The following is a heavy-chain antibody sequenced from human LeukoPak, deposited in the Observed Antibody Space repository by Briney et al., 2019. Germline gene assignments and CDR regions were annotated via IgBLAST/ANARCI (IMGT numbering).Heavy chain of an antibody. Sequence: GGSLRLSCAASGFTFSTYGMNWVRQAPGKGLEWISYTSSSSSAIFYADSVKGRFTISRDNAKNLLYLQMNSLRAEDTAIYYCARERGTILGATVIDYWGQGTLVTVSS. CDR3: ARERGTILGATVIDY. V-gene: IGHV3-48*01. CDR1: GFTFSTYG. D-gene: IGHD1-26*01. J-gene: IGHJ4*02. CDR2: TSSSSSAI.